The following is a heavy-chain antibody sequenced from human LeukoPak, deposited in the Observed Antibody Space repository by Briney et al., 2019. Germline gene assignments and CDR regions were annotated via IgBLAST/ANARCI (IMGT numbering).Heavy chain of an antibody. D-gene: IGHD3-22*01. J-gene: IGHJ4*02. CDR1: GFTFTSSA. Sequence: SVKLSCKASGFTFTSSAVQWVRQARGQRLEWIAWIGVGGGSTNYAQKFQERVTITRDKSTNTAYMQLSSLRSEDTAVYYCAAGDYYDSSGYYLPFDYWGQGTLVTVSS. CDR2: IGVGGGST. CDR3: AAGDYYDSSGYYLPFDY. V-gene: IGHV1-58*01.